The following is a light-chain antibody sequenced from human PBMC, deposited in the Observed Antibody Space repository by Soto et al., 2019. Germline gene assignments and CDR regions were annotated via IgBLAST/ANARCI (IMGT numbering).Light chain of an antibody. Sequence: EIVLTQSPATLSLSPGDRATLSCRASRSVGSSLAWYQQKPGQAPRLLIYGASNRATGIPDRFSGSGSGTDFTLTISSLEPEDFAIYYCQQRSSWPPPTFGGGTRVDMK. CDR1: RSVGSS. J-gene: IGKJ4*01. CDR2: GAS. V-gene: IGKV3-11*01. CDR3: QQRSSWPPPT.